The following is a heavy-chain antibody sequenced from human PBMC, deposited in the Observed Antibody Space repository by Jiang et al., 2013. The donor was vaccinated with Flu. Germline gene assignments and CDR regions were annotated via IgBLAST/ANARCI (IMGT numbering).Heavy chain of an antibody. Sequence: VQLVESGGDLVQPGGSLRLSCAASGLSFNTAWMNWVRQAPGRGLEWVGRIKSKNDGETEDYAAPVKGRFTIWRDDSKHEVYLQMTSLKPEDMAVYYCATFTYTRDWSRGYFHHWGQGTLVTVSS. D-gene: IGHD6-19*01. V-gene: IGHV3-15*07. J-gene: IGHJ1*01. CDR2: IKSKNDGETE. CDR3: ATFTYTRDWSRGYFHH. CDR1: GLSFNTAW.